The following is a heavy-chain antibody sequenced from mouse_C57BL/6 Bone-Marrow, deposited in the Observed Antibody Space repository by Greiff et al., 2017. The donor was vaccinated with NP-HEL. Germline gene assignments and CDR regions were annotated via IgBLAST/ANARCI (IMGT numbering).Heavy chain of an antibody. Sequence: VQLQQPGAELVMPGASVKLSCKASGYTFTSYWMHWVKQRPGQGLEWIGEIDPSDSYTNYTQKFKGKSTLTVDKSSSTAYMQLSSLTSEDSAVYYCARNWDDWYFDVWGTGTTVTVSS. J-gene: IGHJ1*03. D-gene: IGHD4-1*01. CDR2: IDPSDSYT. CDR3: ARNWDDWYFDV. CDR1: GYTFTSYW. V-gene: IGHV1-69*01.